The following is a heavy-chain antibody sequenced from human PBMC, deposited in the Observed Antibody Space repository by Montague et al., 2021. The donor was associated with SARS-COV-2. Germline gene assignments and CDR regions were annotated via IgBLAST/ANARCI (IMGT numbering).Heavy chain of an antibody. CDR1: GVSFSNYV. CDR3: AKSGYCNTKCAALDV. J-gene: IGHJ6*02. Sequence: SLRLSCAASGVSFSNYVMNWVRQAPGKGLEWVSSIGGSGVDTYYADSVKGRFAISRDNSKNTLYLQMDSLRAEDTALYHCAKSGYCNTKCAALDVWGQGITVTVSS. D-gene: IGHD2-15*01. CDR2: IGGSGVDT. V-gene: IGHV3-23*01.